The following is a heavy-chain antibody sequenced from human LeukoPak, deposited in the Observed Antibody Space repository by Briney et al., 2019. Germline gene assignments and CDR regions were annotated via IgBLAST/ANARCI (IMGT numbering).Heavy chain of an antibody. Sequence: PSETLSLTCAVYGGSFSGYYWSWIRQPPGKGLEWIREINHSGSTNYNPSLKSRVTISVDTSKNQFSLKLSSVTAADTAVYYCARGLRGGDYWGQGTLVTVSS. J-gene: IGHJ4*02. V-gene: IGHV4-34*01. CDR1: GGSFSGYY. CDR3: ARGLRGGDY. D-gene: IGHD3-16*01. CDR2: INHSGST.